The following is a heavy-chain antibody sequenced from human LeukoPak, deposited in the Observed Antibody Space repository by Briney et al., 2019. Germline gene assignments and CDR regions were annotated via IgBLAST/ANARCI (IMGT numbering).Heavy chain of an antibody. CDR1: GYTFTGYH. V-gene: IGHV1-2*02. Sequence: GASVKVSCKASGYTFTGYHMHWVRQAPGQGLEWMGWINPNSGGTNYAQKFQGRVTMTRDTSISTAYMELSRLRSDDTAVYYCARVVVVPAAKDYYYYMDVWGKGTTVTVSS. J-gene: IGHJ6*03. D-gene: IGHD2-2*01. CDR3: ARVVVVPAAKDYYYYMDV. CDR2: INPNSGGT.